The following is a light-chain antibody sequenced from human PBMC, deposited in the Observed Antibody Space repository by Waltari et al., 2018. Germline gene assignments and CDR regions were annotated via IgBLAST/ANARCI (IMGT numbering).Light chain of an antibody. V-gene: IGLV1-47*01. J-gene: IGLJ1*01. CDR2: RSN. Sequence: QSVLTQPPSASGTPGQTLPISCSGTNSNIGRNSVFRYQHLPGTTPKLLIYRSNQRPSGVPDRFSGSKSGTSASLAIRGLRSEDEADYYCAAWDDSLSVSYVFGSGTKVTV. CDR3: AAWDDSLSVSYV. CDR1: NSNIGRNS.